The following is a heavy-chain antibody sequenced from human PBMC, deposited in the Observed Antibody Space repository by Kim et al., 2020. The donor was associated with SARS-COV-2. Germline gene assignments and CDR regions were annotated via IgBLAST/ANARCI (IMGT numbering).Heavy chain of an antibody. V-gene: IGHV4-31*03. CDR2: ISYSGNS. D-gene: IGHD2-2*01. Sequence: SETLSLTCSVSGGSIRSSGKFWTWIRQHPAKGLEWIGYISYSGNSHYSPSLRSRVTISLQTSENHFSLELTSVTAADTAVYYCARDQPLDSWGQGILVT. CDR3: ARDQPLDS. J-gene: IGHJ4*02. CDR1: GGSIRSSGKF.